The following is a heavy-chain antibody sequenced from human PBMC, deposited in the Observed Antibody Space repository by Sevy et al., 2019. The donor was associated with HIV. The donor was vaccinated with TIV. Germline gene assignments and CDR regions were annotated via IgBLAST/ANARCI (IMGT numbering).Heavy chain of an antibody. CDR1: GFTFNTHA. V-gene: IGHV3-21*01. Sequence: GGSLRLSCAASGFTFNTHAMTWVRQAPGKGLEWVSSITSRSSYIYYADSVKGRFTISRDNAKNALYLQMNSLRAEDTAVYYCARSWEQQLHDAFDIWGQGTMVTVSS. J-gene: IGHJ3*02. CDR2: ITSRSSYI. D-gene: IGHD6-13*01. CDR3: ARSWEQQLHDAFDI.